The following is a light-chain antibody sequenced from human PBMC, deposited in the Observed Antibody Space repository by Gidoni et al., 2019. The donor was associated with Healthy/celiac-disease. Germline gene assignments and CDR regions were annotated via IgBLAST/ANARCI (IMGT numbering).Light chain of an antibody. V-gene: IGKV3-11*01. Sequence: DTVSTQSLATLSLSPGERATLSCRASQSFISYLAWYQQKPGQAPRLLIYDASNRATGIPARFRGSGSGTYFTLTISSLGPEDFAVYYCQQRSNWPTALTFGGGTKVEIK. CDR1: QSFISY. CDR3: QQRSNWPTALT. CDR2: DAS. J-gene: IGKJ4*01.